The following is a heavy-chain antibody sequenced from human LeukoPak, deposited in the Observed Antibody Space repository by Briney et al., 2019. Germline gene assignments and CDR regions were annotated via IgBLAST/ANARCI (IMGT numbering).Heavy chain of an antibody. CDR2: ISSDGTIT. D-gene: IGHD2-8*01. CDR3: VREDRILLGNDAFDI. V-gene: IGHV3-74*01. J-gene: IGHJ3*02. Sequence: GGSLRLSCAASGFRVRTYWMSWVRQAPGKGLVWLSRISSDGTITSYADAVKGRLTLSRDSAKNTLYLQMNSLRGEDTAVYYCVREDRILLGNDAFDIWGQGTMVTVSS. CDR1: GFRVRTYW.